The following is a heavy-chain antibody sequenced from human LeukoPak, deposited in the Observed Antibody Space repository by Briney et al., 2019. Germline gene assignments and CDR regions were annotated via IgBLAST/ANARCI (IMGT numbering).Heavy chain of an antibody. CDR2: IYYSGST. J-gene: IGHJ6*02. CDR3: ARQTLCSGYDMYYYYYGMDV. V-gene: IGHV4-59*08. Sequence: SETLSLTCTVSGGSISSFYWSWIRQPPGKGLEWIGYIYYSGSTNYNPSLKSRVTISVDTSKNQFSLKLSSVTAADTAVYYCARQTLCSGYDMYYYYYGMDVWGQGTTVTVSS. D-gene: IGHD5-12*01. CDR1: GGSISSFY.